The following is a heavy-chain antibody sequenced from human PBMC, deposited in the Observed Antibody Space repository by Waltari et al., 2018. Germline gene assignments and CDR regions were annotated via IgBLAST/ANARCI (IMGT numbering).Heavy chain of an antibody. V-gene: IGHV4-61*09. Sequence: QVQLQESGPGLVKPSQTLSLTCTVSGGSISSGSYYWSWIRQPAGKGPEWIGYIYTSGSTNYNPSLKSRVTISVDTSKNQFSLKLSSVTAADTAVYYCARTYSSSHWFDPWGQGTLVTVSS. CDR1: GGSISSGSYY. CDR2: IYTSGST. CDR3: ARTYSSSHWFDP. J-gene: IGHJ5*02. D-gene: IGHD6-6*01.